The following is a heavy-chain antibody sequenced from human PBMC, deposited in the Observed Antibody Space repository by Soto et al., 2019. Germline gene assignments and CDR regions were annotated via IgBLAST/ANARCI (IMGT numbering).Heavy chain of an antibody. CDR2: IIPIFGTA. J-gene: IGHJ6*02. CDR1: GGAFSSYA. Sequence: SVKVSCKASGGAFSSYAISWVRQAPGQGLEWMGGIIPIFGTANYAQKFQGRVTITADESTSTAYMELSSLRSEDTAVYYCARNEGFWSGYYTDPNYGMDVWGQGTTVTVSS. CDR3: ARNEGFWSGYYTDPNYGMDV. D-gene: IGHD3-3*01. V-gene: IGHV1-69*13.